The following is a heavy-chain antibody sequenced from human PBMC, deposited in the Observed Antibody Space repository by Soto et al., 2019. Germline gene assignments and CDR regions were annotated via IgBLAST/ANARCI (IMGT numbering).Heavy chain of an antibody. Sequence: EVQVVESGGGLVQPGGSLRLSCAASGFRFSSYWMSWVRQAPGKGLEWVANIKEDGSEKYYVDSVKGRFSISRGNAKNSLYLQMNSLRAEDTAVYYCARVGAPGGYYYYFDYWGRGTQVIVSS. CDR2: IKEDGSEK. D-gene: IGHD3-22*01. J-gene: IGHJ4*02. CDR3: ARVGAPGGYYYYFDY. CDR1: GFRFSSYW. V-gene: IGHV3-7*01.